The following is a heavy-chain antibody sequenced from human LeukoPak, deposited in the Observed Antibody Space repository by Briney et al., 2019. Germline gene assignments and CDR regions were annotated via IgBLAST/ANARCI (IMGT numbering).Heavy chain of an antibody. CDR3: ARVRGYSGYDLLDY. Sequence: PSETLSLTCTVSGGSIRSYYWSWIRQPPGKGLEWIGYIYYSGSTNYNPSLKSRVTISVDTSKNQFSLKLSSVTAADTAVYYCARVRGYSGYDLLDYWGQGTLVTVSS. V-gene: IGHV4-59*01. D-gene: IGHD5-12*01. J-gene: IGHJ4*02. CDR1: GGSIRSYY. CDR2: IYYSGST.